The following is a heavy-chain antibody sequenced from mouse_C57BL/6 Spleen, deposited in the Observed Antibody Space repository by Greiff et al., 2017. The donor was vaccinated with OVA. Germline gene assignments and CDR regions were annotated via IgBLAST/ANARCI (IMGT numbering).Heavy chain of an antibody. Sequence: EVKLMESGGGLVKPGGSLKLSCAASGFTFSDYGMHWVRQAPEKGLEWVAYISSGSSTIYYADTVKGRFTISRHNAKNTLFLQMTSLRSEDTAMYYCARPSTVVAYYFDYWGQGTTLTVSS. V-gene: IGHV5-17*01. CDR3: ARPSTVVAYYFDY. CDR2: ISSGSSTI. J-gene: IGHJ2*01. D-gene: IGHD1-1*01. CDR1: GFTFSDYG.